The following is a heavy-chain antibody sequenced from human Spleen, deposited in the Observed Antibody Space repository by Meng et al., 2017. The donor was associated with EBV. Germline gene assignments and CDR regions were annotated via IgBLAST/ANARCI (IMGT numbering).Heavy chain of an antibody. D-gene: IGHD4-23*01. CDR2: ISVYNGNT. V-gene: IGHV1-18*01. J-gene: IGHJ4*02. Sequence: QIQWGQSGAEVKKPGASVKVSCKASGYTFTSYGITWVRQAPGQGLEWMGWISVYNGNTKYAQKVQGRVTMTKDTSTNTAYMELRSLTSDDTAVYYCARKDGGSSVSAWGQGTLVTVSS. CDR1: GYTFTSYG. CDR3: ARKDGGSSVSA.